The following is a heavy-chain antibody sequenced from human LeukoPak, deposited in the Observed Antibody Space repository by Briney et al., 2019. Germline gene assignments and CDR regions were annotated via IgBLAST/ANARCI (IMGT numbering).Heavy chain of an antibody. CDR3: ARAGRGLRYFDWLTHDY. V-gene: IGHV3-21*01. CDR2: ISSSSSSYI. Sequence: GGSLRLSCAASGFTFSSYSMNWVRQALGKGLEWVSSISSSSSSYIYYADSVKGRFTISRDNAKNSLYLQMNSLRAEDTAVYYCARAGRGLRYFDWLTHDYWGQGTLVTVSS. CDR1: GFTFSSYS. J-gene: IGHJ4*02. D-gene: IGHD3-9*01.